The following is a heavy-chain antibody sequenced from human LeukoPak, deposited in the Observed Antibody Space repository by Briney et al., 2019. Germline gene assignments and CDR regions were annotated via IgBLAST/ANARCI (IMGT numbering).Heavy chain of an antibody. D-gene: IGHD2-2*02. CDR3: ARERVVVVPAAILDYYYYYMDV. J-gene: IGHJ6*03. V-gene: IGHV3-11*01. CDR1: GFTLSDYY. Sequence: GGSLRLSCAASGFTLSDYYMSWIRQAPGKGLEWVSYISSSGSTIYYADSVKGRFTISRDNAKNSLYLQMNSLRAEDTAVYYCARERVVVVPAAILDYYYYYMDVWGKGTTVTVSS. CDR2: ISSSGSTI.